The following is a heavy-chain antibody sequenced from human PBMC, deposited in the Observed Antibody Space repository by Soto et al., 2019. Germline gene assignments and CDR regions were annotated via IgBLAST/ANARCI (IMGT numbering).Heavy chain of an antibody. Sequence: GESLKISCKAPGDSFSSYWIGWVRQVSGKGLEWMAIIYPHDSDTVYNPSFGGQVTISVDKSISTVYLQWSSLRASDSAMYYCARSRRGAYSSGWYSPSGYYNYGIDVWGQGTKVTVSS. D-gene: IGHD6-19*01. J-gene: IGHJ6*02. V-gene: IGHV5-51*01. CDR1: GDSFSSYW. CDR3: ARSRRGAYSSGWYSPSGYYNYGIDV. CDR2: IYPHDSDT.